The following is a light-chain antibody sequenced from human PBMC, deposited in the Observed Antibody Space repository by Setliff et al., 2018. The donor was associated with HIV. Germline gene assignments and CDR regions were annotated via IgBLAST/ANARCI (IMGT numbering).Light chain of an antibody. CDR2: DAS. CDR1: IIGSKS. V-gene: IGLV3-21*03. Sequence: SYGLIQPPSESVAPGKTARITCVGNIIGSKSVHWYQQKPGQAPVMVVYDASDRPSGIPERFSGSKSANTATLTISRVEAGDEADYYCQVWDSSSDHYVFGTGTKVTVL. J-gene: IGLJ1*01. CDR3: QVWDSSSDHYV.